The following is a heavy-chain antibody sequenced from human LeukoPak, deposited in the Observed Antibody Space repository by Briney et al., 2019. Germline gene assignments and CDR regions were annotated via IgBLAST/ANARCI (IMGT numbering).Heavy chain of an antibody. V-gene: IGHV1-2*07. D-gene: IGHD1-26*01. J-gene: IGHJ4*02. Sequence: ASVSVSFTGSDYTFTYYYMHWVRQGPGQGQEWKGWINPCSGGRNYAHKFQGRVTMTRDPSISTAYMALTRLRSDDTAVYYCARDAWLVGTTNLYYFDYWGQGTLVTVST. CDR2: INPCSGGR. CDR1: DYTFTYYY. CDR3: ARDAWLVGTTNLYYFDY.